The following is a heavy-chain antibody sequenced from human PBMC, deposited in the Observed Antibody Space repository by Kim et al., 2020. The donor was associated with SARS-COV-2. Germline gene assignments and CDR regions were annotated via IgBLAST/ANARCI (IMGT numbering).Heavy chain of an antibody. CDR1: GFTFETYA. D-gene: IGHD3-10*01. V-gene: IGHV3-9*01. Sequence: GGSLRLSCAASGFTFETYAVHWVRQAPGKGLEWVAGLSLDSDKIGYADSVKSRFSISRDNAKNSVYLQMNSLRAEDTALYYCTKDKLTGGADYWGRGTLVTVSS. CDR2: LSLDSDKI. CDR3: TKDKLTGGADY. J-gene: IGHJ4*02.